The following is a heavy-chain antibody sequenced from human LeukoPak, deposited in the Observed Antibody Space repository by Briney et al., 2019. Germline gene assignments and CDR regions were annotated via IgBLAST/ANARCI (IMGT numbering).Heavy chain of an antibody. CDR3: ARRSSGWYNDN. D-gene: IGHD6-19*01. CDR1: GFTFSTYT. CDR2: ISSSSSYI. Sequence: GGSLRLSCAASGFTFSTYTMNWVRQAPGKGLEWVSSISSSSSYIYYADSLKGRFTISRDNPKSSLYLQMNSLRAEDTAVYYCARRSSGWYNDNWGQGTLVTVSS. J-gene: IGHJ4*02. V-gene: IGHV3-21*04.